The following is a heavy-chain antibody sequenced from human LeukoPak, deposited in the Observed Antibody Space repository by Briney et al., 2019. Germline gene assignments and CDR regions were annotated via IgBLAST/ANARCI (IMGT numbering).Heavy chain of an antibody. Sequence: GSLRLSCAASGFTFSNAWVSWVRQAPGKGLEWIGSIYHSGSTYYNPSLKSRVTISVDTSKNQFSLKLSSVTAADTAVYYCARVFGLKNWFDPWGQGTLVTVSS. CDR1: GFTFSNAW. D-gene: IGHD3-3*01. CDR3: ARVFGLKNWFDP. V-gene: IGHV4-38-2*01. J-gene: IGHJ5*02. CDR2: IYHSGST.